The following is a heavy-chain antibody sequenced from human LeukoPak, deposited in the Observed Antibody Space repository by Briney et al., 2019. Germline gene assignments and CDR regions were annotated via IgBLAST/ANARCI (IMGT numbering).Heavy chain of an antibody. CDR1: GYTFTTFG. J-gene: IGHJ4*02. CDR2: ISTSNGDT. V-gene: IGHV1-18*01. Sequence: GASVKVSCKASGYTFTTFGVSWVRQAPGQGLEWMGWISTSNGDTKYAQKLQGRVTMTTDTSTSTAYMEVRSLRSDDTAIYYCARGSLKWGSNSIGFWGQGTLVTVSS. D-gene: IGHD5-24*01. CDR3: ARGSLKWGSNSIGF.